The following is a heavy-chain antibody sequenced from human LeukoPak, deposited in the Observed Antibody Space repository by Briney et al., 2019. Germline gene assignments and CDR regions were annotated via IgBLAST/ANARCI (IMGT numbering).Heavy chain of an antibody. CDR3: ASRTYYYDSSGHRKKLDAFDI. J-gene: IGHJ3*02. CDR2: INHSGST. V-gene: IGHV4-34*01. CDR1: GGSFSGYY. Sequence: SETLSLTCAVYGGSFSGYYWSWIRQPPGKGLEWIGEINHSGSTNYNPSLKSRVTISVDTSKNQFSLKLSSVTAADTAVYYCASRTYYYDSSGHRKKLDAFDIWGQGTMVTVSS. D-gene: IGHD3-22*01.